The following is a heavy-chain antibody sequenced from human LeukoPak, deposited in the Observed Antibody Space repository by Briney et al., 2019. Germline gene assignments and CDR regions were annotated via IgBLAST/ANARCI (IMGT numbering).Heavy chain of an antibody. CDR3: ARDQYHGSGTYAWFHP. CDR1: GVSISKHY. D-gene: IGHD3-10*01. J-gene: IGHJ5*02. Sequence: PSETLSLPCSVSGVSISKHYWSWMRGPAGKKREWFGYMSFSRSPNPNPPLKSRVTLSLDTSTHQFSLRLNSVPAADTAVYYCARDQYHGSGTYAWFHPWGQGTLVTVSS. CDR2: MSFSRSP. V-gene: IGHV4-59*11.